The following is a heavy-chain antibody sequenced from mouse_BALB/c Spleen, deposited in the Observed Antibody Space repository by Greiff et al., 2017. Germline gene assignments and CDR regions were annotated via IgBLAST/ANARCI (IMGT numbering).Heavy chain of an antibody. J-gene: IGHJ2*01. CDR2: ISSGGSYT. Sequence: DVMLVESGGGLVKPGGSLKLSCAASGFTFSSYTMSWVRQTPEKRLEWVATISSGGSYTYYPDSVKGRFTISRDNAKNTLYLQMSSLKSEDTAMYYCTRDGNEGAFAYWGQGTTLTVSS. CDR1: GFTFSSYT. V-gene: IGHV5-6-4*01. CDR3: TRDGNEGAFAY. D-gene: IGHD2-1*01.